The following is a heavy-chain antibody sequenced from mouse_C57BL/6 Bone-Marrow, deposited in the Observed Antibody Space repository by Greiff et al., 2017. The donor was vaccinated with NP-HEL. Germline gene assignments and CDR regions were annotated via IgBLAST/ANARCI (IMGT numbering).Heavy chain of an antibody. D-gene: IGHD1-1*01. J-gene: IGHJ1*03. Sequence: QVQLKESGPGLVAPSQSLSITCTVSGFSLTSYGVHWVRQPPGKGLAWLVVIWSDGSTTYNSALKSRLSLSKDNSKSQVFLKMNSLQTDDTAMYYCARHGGSSYWYFDVWGTGTTVTVSS. CDR3: ARHGGSSYWYFDV. CDR1: GFSLTSYG. V-gene: IGHV2-6-1*01. CDR2: IWSDGST.